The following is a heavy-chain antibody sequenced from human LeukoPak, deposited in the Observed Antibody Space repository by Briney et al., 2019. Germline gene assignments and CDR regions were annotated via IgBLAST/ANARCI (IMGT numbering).Heavy chain of an antibody. Sequence: GGSLRLSCAASGFTVSSNYMSWVRQAPGKGLEWVSVIYSGGSTYYADSVKGRSTISRHNSRNTLYLQMNSLRAEDTAVYYCARHYYYYGMDVWGQGTTVTVSS. J-gene: IGHJ6*02. V-gene: IGHV3-53*04. CDR1: GFTVSSNY. CDR3: ARHYYYYGMDV. CDR2: IYSGGST.